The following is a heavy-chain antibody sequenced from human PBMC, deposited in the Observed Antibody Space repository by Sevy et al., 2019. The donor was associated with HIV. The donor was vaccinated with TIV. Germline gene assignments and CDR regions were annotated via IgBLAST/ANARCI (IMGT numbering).Heavy chain of an antibody. V-gene: IGHV3-23*01. CDR2: ISGSGGSST. Sequence: GGSLRLSCAVSGFTFSTYAMSWVRQAPGKGLEWVSAISGSGGSSTYYADSVKGRFTISRDNSKNTLYLQMNSLRAEDTAVYYCVKGARYTIPNDAFDIWGQGTMVTVSS. D-gene: IGHD2-2*02. CDR3: VKGARYTIPNDAFDI. CDR1: GFTFSTYA. J-gene: IGHJ3*02.